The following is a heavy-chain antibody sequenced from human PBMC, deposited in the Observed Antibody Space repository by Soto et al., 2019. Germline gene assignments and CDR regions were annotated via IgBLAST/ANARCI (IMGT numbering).Heavy chain of an antibody. Sequence: QVHLVQSGAEVKKPGASVKVSCKASGYTFTSYGITWVRQAPGQGLEWMGWISAHNGNTDYAQKLQGRVIVTRDTSTSRAYMELRRLRSDDTVVYYCARGRYGDYWGQGALVTVSS. J-gene: IGHJ4*02. CDR1: GYTFTSYG. CDR2: ISAHNGNT. CDR3: ARGRYGDY. D-gene: IGHD1-1*01. V-gene: IGHV1-18*01.